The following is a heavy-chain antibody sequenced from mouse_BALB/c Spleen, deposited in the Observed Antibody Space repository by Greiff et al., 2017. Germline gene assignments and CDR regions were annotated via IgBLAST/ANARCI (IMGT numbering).Heavy chain of an antibody. D-gene: IGHD1-1*02. CDR3: AREDYGD. J-gene: IGHJ2*01. Sequence: VKLQESGAELVRPGTSVKVSCKASGYAFTNYLIEWVKQRPGQGLEWIGVINPGSGGTNYNEKFKGKATLTADKSSSTAYMQLSSLTSDDSAVYFCAREDYGDWGQGTTLTVSS. V-gene: IGHV1-54*01. CDR1: GYAFTNYL. CDR2: INPGSGGT.